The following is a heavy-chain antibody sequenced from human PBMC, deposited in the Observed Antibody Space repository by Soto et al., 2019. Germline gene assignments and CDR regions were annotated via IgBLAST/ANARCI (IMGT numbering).Heavy chain of an antibody. CDR2: ISSSSSTI. CDR1: GFIFSSYS. Sequence: EVQLVESGGGLVQPGGSLRLSCAASGFIFSSYSMNWVRQAPGKGLEWVSYISSSSSTIYYADSVKGRFTISRDNAKNSLYLQMNSLRDEDTAVYYCARENYGDYLNWFDPWGQGTLVTVSS. J-gene: IGHJ5*02. CDR3: ARENYGDYLNWFDP. V-gene: IGHV3-48*02. D-gene: IGHD4-17*01.